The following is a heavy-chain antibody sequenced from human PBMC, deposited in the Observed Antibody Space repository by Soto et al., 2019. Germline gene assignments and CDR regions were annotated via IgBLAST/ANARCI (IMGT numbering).Heavy chain of an antibody. Sequence: EVQLVETGGGLIQPGGSLRLSCAASGFTVSSNYMSWVRQAPGKGLEWVSVIYRGGSTYYADSVKGRFTISRDNSKNTLYLQMNSLRAEDTAVYYCARGSSGWYLDPYYYGMDVWGQGTTVTVSS. CDR1: GFTVSSNY. CDR2: IYRGGST. D-gene: IGHD6-19*01. J-gene: IGHJ6*02. CDR3: ARGSSGWYLDPYYYGMDV. V-gene: IGHV3-53*02.